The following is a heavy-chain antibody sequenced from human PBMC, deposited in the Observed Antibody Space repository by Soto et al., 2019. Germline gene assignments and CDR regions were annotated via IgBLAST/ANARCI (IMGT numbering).Heavy chain of an antibody. CDR1: GGSISSGGYY. J-gene: IGHJ3*02. Sequence: SETLSLTCTVSGGSISSGGYYWSWIRQHPGKGLEWIGYIYYSGSTYYNPSLKSRVTISVDTSKNQFSLKLSSVTAADTAVYYCASSTGLSQLVHHAFDIWGQGTMVTVSS. CDR3: ASSTGLSQLVHHAFDI. V-gene: IGHV4-31*03. D-gene: IGHD6-13*01. CDR2: IYYSGST.